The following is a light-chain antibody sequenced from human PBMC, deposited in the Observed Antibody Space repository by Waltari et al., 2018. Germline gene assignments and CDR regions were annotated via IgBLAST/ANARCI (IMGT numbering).Light chain of an antibody. CDR3: LQDYNYPRT. CDR2: AAS. Sequence: AIQMTQSPSSLSASVGDRVTITCRASQGIRNDLGWYQQKPGKAPKVLIYAASSLQSGVPARFSGSGSGTDFTLTISSLQPEDFTTYYCLQDYNYPRTFGQGTKLEIK. J-gene: IGKJ2*01. V-gene: IGKV1-6*01. CDR1: QGIRND.